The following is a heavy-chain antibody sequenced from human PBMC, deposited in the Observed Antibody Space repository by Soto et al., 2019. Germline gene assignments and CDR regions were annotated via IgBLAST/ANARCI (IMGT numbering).Heavy chain of an antibody. CDR2: INHSGGT. CDR3: ARTYSSSWSPFDY. J-gene: IGHJ4*02. Sequence: QVQLQQWGAGLLKPSETLSLTCAVYGGSFSGYYWSWIRQPPGKGLEWIGEINHSGGTNYNPSLKSRVTISVDMSKNQFSLKLSSVTAADTAVYYCARTYSSSWSPFDYWGQGTLVTVSS. V-gene: IGHV4-34*01. CDR1: GGSFSGYY. D-gene: IGHD6-13*01.